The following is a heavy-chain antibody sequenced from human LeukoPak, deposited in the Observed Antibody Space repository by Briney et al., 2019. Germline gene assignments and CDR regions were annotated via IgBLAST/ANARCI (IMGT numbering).Heavy chain of an antibody. J-gene: IGHJ4*02. CDR1: GFSFSHYA. CDR2: LRGDGET. D-gene: IGHD1-1*01. CDR3: GRASWNSSAHAVR. Sequence: GGSLRLSCAASGFSFSHYAMSWVRQAPTRGLEWVSSLRGDGETFYSDSVKGRFTLSRDDSRNTVFLQLNNLRVDDTAVYYRGRASWNSSAHAVRWGQGTLVSVSS. V-gene: IGHV3-23*01.